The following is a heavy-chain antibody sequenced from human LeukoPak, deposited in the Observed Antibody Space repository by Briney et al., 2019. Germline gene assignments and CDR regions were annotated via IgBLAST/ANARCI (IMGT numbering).Heavy chain of an antibody. CDR3: AREWAAGSQQLVLGWFDL. J-gene: IGHJ5*02. D-gene: IGHD6-13*01. CDR1: GGSISSGSYY. V-gene: IGHV4-31*03. CDR2: INFSGST. Sequence: PSETLSLTCTVSGGSISSGSYYWSWIRQHPGKGLEWIGYINFSGSTDYNPSLKSRVTISVDTSKNQFSLKLSSVTAADTAVYYCAREWAAGSQQLVLGWFDLWGQGTLVTVSS.